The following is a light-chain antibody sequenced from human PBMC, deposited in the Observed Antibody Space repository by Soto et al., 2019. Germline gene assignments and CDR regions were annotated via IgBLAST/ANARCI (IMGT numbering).Light chain of an antibody. Sequence: EIVMTQSPATLSVSPGERATLSCRASQSVSSNLAWYQQKPGQAPRLLIYGASTRATGIPARFSGSGSGTEYTLTISSLKSLDFVVYYYQLYNRWLWTFGQGTNVEIK. CDR1: QSVSSN. V-gene: IGKV3-15*01. J-gene: IGKJ1*01. CDR3: QLYNRWLWT. CDR2: GAS.